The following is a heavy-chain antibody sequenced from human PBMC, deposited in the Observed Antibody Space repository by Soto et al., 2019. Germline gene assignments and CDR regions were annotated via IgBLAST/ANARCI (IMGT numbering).Heavy chain of an antibody. CDR1: RDSVNTYV. D-gene: IGHD6-6*01. CDR2: IIPVFGTT. V-gene: IGHV1-69*13. J-gene: IGHJ6*02. CDR3: ARGSMAIRILYYYEMDV. Sequence: SVKVSCKSSRDSVNTYVFSWVRQAPGQGLQWMGGIIPVFGTTNYAPNFQDRVTISADASTGTVYMELNSLRSEDTAIYYCARGSMAIRILYYYEMDVWGQGTTVTVSS.